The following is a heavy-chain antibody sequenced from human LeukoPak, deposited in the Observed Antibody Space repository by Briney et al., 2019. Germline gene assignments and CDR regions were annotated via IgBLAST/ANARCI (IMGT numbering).Heavy chain of an antibody. J-gene: IGHJ4*02. D-gene: IGHD6-19*01. CDR2: IKQDASDI. CDR1: GFTFSDHY. V-gene: IGHV3-7*01. CDR3: ARDREQWHPFDY. Sequence: GGSLRLSCAASGFTFSDHYMTWIRQAPGKGLEWVANIKQDASDIYYADSVKGRFTISRDNAKNSLYLQMNSLRAEDTAVYYCARDREQWHPFDYWGQGTLVTVSS.